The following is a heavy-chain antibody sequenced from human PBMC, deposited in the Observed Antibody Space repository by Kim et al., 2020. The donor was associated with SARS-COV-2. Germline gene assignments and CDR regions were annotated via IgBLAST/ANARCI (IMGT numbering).Heavy chain of an antibody. Sequence: TTTPSLKSRVTLSVDTSKTQFSLKRGSVTAADTAVYYCARGWLEAFDIWGQGTMVTVSS. J-gene: IGHJ3*02. D-gene: IGHD6-19*01. CDR3: ARGWLEAFDI. V-gene: IGHV4-34*01.